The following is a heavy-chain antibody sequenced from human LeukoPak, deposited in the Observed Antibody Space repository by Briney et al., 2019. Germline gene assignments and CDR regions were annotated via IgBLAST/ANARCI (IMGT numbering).Heavy chain of an antibody. CDR3: ARRGYSSGWYTEDY. V-gene: IGHV1-69*13. CDR2: IIPIFGTA. Sequence: ASVKASCKASGGTFSSYAISWVRQAPGQGLEWMGGIIPIFGTAIYAQKFQGRVTITADESTSTAYMELSSLRSEDTAVYYCARRGYSSGWYTEDYWGQGTLVTVSS. D-gene: IGHD6-19*01. J-gene: IGHJ4*02. CDR1: GGTFSSYA.